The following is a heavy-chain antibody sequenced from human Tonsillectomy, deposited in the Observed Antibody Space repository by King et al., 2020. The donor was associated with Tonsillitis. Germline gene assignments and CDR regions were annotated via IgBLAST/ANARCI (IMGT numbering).Heavy chain of an antibody. Sequence: VQLVESGGGLVQPGGSLRLSCAASGFTFSSYDMHWVRQATGKGLEWVSSIGTVGDTYYPGSVKGRFTISRENAKNSLYLQMNSLRAGETAVYFCARVAHYYDSSGYSDAFDIWGQGTMVTVSS. V-gene: IGHV3-13*04. CDR3: ARVAHYYDSSGYSDAFDI. D-gene: IGHD3-22*01. CDR1: GFTFSSYD. CDR2: IGTVGDT. J-gene: IGHJ3*02.